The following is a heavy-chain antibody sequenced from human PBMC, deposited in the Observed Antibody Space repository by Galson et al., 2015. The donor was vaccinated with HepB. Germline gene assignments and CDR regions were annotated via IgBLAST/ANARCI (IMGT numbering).Heavy chain of an antibody. CDR2: ISSSSSYI. Sequence: SLRLSCAASRFTFSSYAMHWVRQAPGKGLEWVSSISSSSSYIYYADSVKGRFTISRDNAKNSLYLQMNSLRAEDTAVYYCARDPPRGAAYFDYWGQGTLVTVSS. D-gene: IGHD2-15*01. V-gene: IGHV3-21*01. CDR3: ARDPPRGAAYFDY. J-gene: IGHJ4*02. CDR1: RFTFSSYA.